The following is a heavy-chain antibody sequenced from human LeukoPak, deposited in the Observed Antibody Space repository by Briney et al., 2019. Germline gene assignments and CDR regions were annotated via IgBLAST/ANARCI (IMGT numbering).Heavy chain of an antibody. CDR2: ISHDGSNE. Sequence: PGRSLRLSCAASGFTFSSYGMHWVRQAPGKGLEWVAVISHDGSNEYYADSVEGRFTISRANSKNTLYLQMNSLRPEDTAVYYCAKEGYCGSGSFPDYWGQGTLVTVSS. J-gene: IGHJ4*02. CDR1: GFTFSSYG. D-gene: IGHD3-10*01. V-gene: IGHV3-30*18. CDR3: AKEGYCGSGSFPDY.